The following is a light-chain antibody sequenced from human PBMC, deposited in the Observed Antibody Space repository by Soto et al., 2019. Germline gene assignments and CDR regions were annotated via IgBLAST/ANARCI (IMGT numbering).Light chain of an antibody. V-gene: IGKV2-28*01. CDR3: MQALQTPYT. CDR2: LGS. CDR1: QRLLHRNGNTF. Sequence: EIVMTQSPPSLTVTPGEPAYISCRSSQRLLHRNGNTFLDWYLQKPGQSPQLLIYLGSNRASGVPERVSGSEAGTDFTLKISRVEAEDGGVYYCMQALQTPYTFGQGTKLEIK. J-gene: IGKJ2*01.